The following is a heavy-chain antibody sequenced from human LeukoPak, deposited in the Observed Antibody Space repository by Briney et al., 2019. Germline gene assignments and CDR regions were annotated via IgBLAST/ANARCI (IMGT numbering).Heavy chain of an antibody. Sequence: ASVKVSCKASGYTFTGYYMHWVRQAPGQGLEWMGWINPNSGGTNYAQKFQGRVTMTRDTSISTAYMELSRLRSDDTAVYYCAITSGYCSGGSCPSGDYWGQGTLVTVSS. J-gene: IGHJ4*02. D-gene: IGHD2-15*01. V-gene: IGHV1-2*02. CDR1: GYTFTGYY. CDR2: INPNSGGT. CDR3: AITSGYCSGGSCPSGDY.